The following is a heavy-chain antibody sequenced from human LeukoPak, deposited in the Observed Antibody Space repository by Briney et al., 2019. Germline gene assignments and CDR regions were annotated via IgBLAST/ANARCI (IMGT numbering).Heavy chain of an antibody. CDR2: IYYSVST. J-gene: IGHJ4*02. V-gene: IGHV4-59*01. D-gene: IGHD4-17*01. CDR1: GGFISSYY. CDR3: AMYDYGDYVGWY. Sequence: PSETLSLTCTVSGGFISSYYWSWIRQPPGKGLEYIGYIYYSVSTNYDPSLKSRVTISVDTSKNQFSLKLSSVTAADTAVYYCAMYDYGDYVGWYWGQGTLVTVSS.